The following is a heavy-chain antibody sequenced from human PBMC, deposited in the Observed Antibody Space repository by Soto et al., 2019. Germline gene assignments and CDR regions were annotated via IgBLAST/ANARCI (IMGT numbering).Heavy chain of an antibody. CDR2: IYYSGST. D-gene: IGHD2-21*02. V-gene: IGHV4-39*02. CDR3: ARELVTITTPGAYYYYYYGMDV. CDR1: GGSISSSSYY. J-gene: IGHJ6*02. Sequence: PSETLSLTCTVSGGSISSSSYYWGWIRQPPGKGLEWIGSIYYSGSTYYNPSLKSRVTISVDTSKNQFSLKLSSVTAADTAVYYCARELVTITTPGAYYYYYYGMDVWGQGTTVTVSS.